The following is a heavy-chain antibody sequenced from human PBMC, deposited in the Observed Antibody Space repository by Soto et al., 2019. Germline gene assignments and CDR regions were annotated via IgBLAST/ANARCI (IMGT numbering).Heavy chain of an antibody. CDR2: MYSDGKT. J-gene: IGHJ4*02. CDR3: ARSPYCGTECNSGYLDF. CDR1: GFVVSRNY. V-gene: IGHV3-53*01. D-gene: IGHD2-21*01. Sequence: GGSLRLSCATSGFVVSRNYMHWVRQAPGKGLEWVSVMYSDGKTYYAESVKGRFTISRDNSKSTVFLHMKSLRAEDTAVYYCARSPYCGTECNSGYLDFWGQGSLVTVSS.